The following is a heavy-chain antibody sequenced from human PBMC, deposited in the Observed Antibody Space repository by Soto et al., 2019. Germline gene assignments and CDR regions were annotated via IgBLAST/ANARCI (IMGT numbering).Heavy chain of an antibody. V-gene: IGHV3-9*01. CDR2: IGWNCGTI. J-gene: IGHJ4*02. Sequence: EVPMVESGGVLVQPGRSVRLCCAASGFTFDDCAMNLVRQAPGKGLEWVSGIGWNCGTIGYADSVKGRFTISRDNAKNSLYLQMNTLRAEDTALDYCAKARSSVSPDVAYSGQGTLVTVSS. CDR3: AKARSSVSPDVAY. D-gene: IGHD6-19*01. CDR1: GFTFDDCA.